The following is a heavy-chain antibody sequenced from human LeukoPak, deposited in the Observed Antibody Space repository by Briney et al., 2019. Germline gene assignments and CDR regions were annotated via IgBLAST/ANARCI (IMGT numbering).Heavy chain of an antibody. CDR2: VHYDGRT. CDR1: GGPISGSRT. Sequence: PSETLSLTCTVSGGPISGSRTWGWVRQPPGKGLEWIGNVHYDGRTASNPSLKSRVTISLDTSTNQFSLKMNSVTATDTALYYCARVVTAAGLDLWGQGILVTISS. V-gene: IGHV4-39*07. CDR3: ARVVTAAGLDL. J-gene: IGHJ5*02. D-gene: IGHD6-25*01.